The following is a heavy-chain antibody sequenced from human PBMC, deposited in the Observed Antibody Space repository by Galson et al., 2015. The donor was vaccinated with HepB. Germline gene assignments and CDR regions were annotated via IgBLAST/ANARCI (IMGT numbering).Heavy chain of an antibody. V-gene: IGHV1-69*01. CDR2: IIPIFGIA. Sequence: SCKASGGTFSSYAISWLRQAPGQGLEWMGGIIPIFGIANYAQKFQGRVTITADESTSTAYMELSSLRSEDTAVYYCARGRLPILPWFDPWGQGTLVTVSS. J-gene: IGHJ5*02. D-gene: IGHD2-21*02. CDR3: ARGRLPILPWFDP. CDR1: GGTFSSYA.